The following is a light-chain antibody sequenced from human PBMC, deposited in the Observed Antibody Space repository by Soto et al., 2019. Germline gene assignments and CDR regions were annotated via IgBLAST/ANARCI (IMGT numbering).Light chain of an antibody. V-gene: IGLV2-23*01. Sequence: QSALTQAASVSGSPGQSITISCTGISNDVGNYKFVSWYQQHPGKAPKLIIYEDSDRPSGVSNRFSGSKSGNTASLTISGVQAEDEADYYCCSDAGSSTLLFGGGTKVTVL. J-gene: IGLJ3*02. CDR2: EDS. CDR3: CSDAGSSTLL. CDR1: SNDVGNYKF.